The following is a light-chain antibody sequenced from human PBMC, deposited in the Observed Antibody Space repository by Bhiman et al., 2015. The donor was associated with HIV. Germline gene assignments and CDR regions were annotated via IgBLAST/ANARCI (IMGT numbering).Light chain of an antibody. J-gene: IGLJ3*02. Sequence: SYVLTQPPSVSVAPGETARITCGGNNIGGESVHWYQQRPGQAPLLVIYYTRDRPSGIPERFSGSNSGNTATLTISRVEAGDEADYYCQVWDTSSDHLVFGGGTKLTVL. V-gene: IGLV3-21*04. CDR1: NIGGES. CDR2: YTR. CDR3: QVWDTSSDHLV.